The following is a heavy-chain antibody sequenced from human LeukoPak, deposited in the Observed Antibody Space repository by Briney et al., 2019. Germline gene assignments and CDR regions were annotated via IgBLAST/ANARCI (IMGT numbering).Heavy chain of an antibody. CDR3: AREPSKRGAFDI. CDR2: INHSGST. CDR1: GGSFSGYY. Sequence: PSETLSLTCAAYGGSFSGYYWSWIRQPPGKGLEWIGEINHSGSTNYNPSLKSRVTISVDTSKNQFSLKLSSVTAADTAVYYCAREPSKRGAFDIWGQGTMVTVSS. J-gene: IGHJ3*02. V-gene: IGHV4-34*01.